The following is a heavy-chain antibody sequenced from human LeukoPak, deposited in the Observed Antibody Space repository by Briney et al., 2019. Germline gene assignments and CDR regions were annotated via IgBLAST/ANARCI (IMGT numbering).Heavy chain of an antibody. CDR1: GFTFSSHA. V-gene: IGHV3-21*01. CDR2: LSGSSSYI. D-gene: IGHD2-15*01. J-gene: IGHJ3*01. Sequence: GGSLRLSCEASGFTFSSHAMNWVRQAPGKGLEWVSSLSGSSSYIYYADSVRGRFTISRDNAKNSLYLQMNSLRAEDTAVYYCAGARTPYDAFDLWGQGTMVTVSS. CDR3: AGARTPYDAFDL.